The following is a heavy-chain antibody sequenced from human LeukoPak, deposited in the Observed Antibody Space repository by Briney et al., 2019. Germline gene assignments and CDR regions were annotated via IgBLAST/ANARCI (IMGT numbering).Heavy chain of an antibody. D-gene: IGHD4-17*01. J-gene: IGHJ4*02. V-gene: IGHV1-8*01. Sequence: ASVKVSCKASGYTFTNYDINWVRQATGQGLEWMGWMNPNSGNTGYAQKFQGRVTMTRNTSISTAYMELSSLRSEDTAVYFCARYGHSPFFDYWGQGTLVIVSS. CDR3: ARYGHSPFFDY. CDR1: GYTFTNYD. CDR2: MNPNSGNT.